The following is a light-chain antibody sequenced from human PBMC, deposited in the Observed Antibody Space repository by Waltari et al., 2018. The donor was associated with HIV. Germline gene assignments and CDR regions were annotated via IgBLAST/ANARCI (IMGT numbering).Light chain of an antibody. Sequence: QSVLTQPPSLSAPPRQRVTISLSGSSSNIGTNSVNCDKQLPGKAPKPLIYYDDLLTSGVSARFSGSKSGTSASLAISGLHSDDEADYYCAAWDDSLHGYVFGPGTKVTV. CDR3: AAWDDSLHGYV. CDR1: SSNIGTNS. CDR2: YDD. V-gene: IGLV1-36*01. J-gene: IGLJ1*01.